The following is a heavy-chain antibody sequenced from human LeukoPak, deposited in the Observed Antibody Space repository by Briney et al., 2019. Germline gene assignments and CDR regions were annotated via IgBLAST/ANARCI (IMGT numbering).Heavy chain of an antibody. V-gene: IGHV4-39*01. Sequence: RPSETLSLTCTVSGGSISSSSYYWGWIRQPPGKGLEWIGTIYYSGSTYYNPSLKSRVTISVDTSKNQFSLKLSSVTAADTAVYYCAEEGGDYWGQGTLVTVSS. J-gene: IGHJ4*02. CDR1: GGSISSSSYY. CDR2: IYYSGST. D-gene: IGHD3-16*01. CDR3: AEEGGDY.